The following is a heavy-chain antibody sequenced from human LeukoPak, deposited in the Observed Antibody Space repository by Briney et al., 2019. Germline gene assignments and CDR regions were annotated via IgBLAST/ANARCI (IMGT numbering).Heavy chain of an antibody. CDR3: ARDVSSGYSYFDY. V-gene: IGHV3-33*08. Sequence: GGSLRLSCAASGFSFSGHAMHWVRQAPGKGLEWVAVIWYDGSNKYYADSVKGRFTISRDNSKNTLYLQMNSLRAEDTAVYYCARDVSSGYSYFDYWGQGTLVTVSS. CDR2: IWYDGSNK. CDR1: GFSFSGHA. J-gene: IGHJ4*02. D-gene: IGHD6-19*01.